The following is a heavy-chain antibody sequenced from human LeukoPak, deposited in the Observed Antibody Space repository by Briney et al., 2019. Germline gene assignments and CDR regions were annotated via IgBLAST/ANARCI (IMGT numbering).Heavy chain of an antibody. CDR3: ARRVAVAGRDSYGMDV. J-gene: IGHJ6*02. CDR2: IYTSRSA. V-gene: IGHV4-4*07. D-gene: IGHD6-19*01. CDR1: GGSIRGYY. Sequence: SETLSLTCTVSGGSIRGYYWSWVRQPAGKGLEYIGRIYTSRSANYNPSLKSRVTMSLDMSQNQFSLKLTSVTAADTAVYYCARRVAVAGRDSYGMDVWGQGTTVTVSS.